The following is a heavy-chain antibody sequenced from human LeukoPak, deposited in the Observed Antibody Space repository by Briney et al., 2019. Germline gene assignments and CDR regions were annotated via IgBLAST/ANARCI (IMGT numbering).Heavy chain of an antibody. V-gene: IGHV3-48*03. CDR2: ISSSSNMI. Sequence: RGSLRLSCAASGLTFSSYEMNWVRQAPGKGLEWLSYISSSSNMIFYAESVKGRFTISRDNAKNSLYLQMNSLRAEDTAIYYCATASGGWYRYYFDSWGQGTLVTVSS. CDR1: GLTFSSYE. CDR3: ATASGGWYRYYFDS. J-gene: IGHJ4*02. D-gene: IGHD6-13*01.